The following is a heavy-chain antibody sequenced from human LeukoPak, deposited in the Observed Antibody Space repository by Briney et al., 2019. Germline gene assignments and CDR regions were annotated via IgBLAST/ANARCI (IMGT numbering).Heavy chain of an antibody. J-gene: IGHJ4*02. D-gene: IGHD2-15*01. CDR2: IYYSGST. CDR1: GGSISSYY. CDR3: ARHPWQLLFDY. Sequence: SETRSLTCTVSGGSISSYYWSWIRQPPGKGLEWIGYIYYSGSTNYNPSLKSRVTISVDTSKNQFSLKLSSVTAADTAVYYCARHPWQLLFDYWGQGTLVTVSS. V-gene: IGHV4-59*08.